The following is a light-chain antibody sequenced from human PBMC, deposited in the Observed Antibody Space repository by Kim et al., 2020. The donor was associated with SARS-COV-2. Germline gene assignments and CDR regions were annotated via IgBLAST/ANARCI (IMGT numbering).Light chain of an antibody. V-gene: IGKV3-15*01. CDR2: DAS. Sequence: VSPGERATLSCRASQSVNRDLAWYQKKPGQAHRLLIYDASIRATGIPARFSGSESGTEFTLTISSLQSEDFAIYYCQQYKNWPLTFGGGTKVDIK. CDR1: QSVNRD. J-gene: IGKJ4*01. CDR3: QQYKNWPLT.